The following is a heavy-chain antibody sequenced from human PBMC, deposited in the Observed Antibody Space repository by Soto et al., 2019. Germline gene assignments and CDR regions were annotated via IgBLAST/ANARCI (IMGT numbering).Heavy chain of an antibody. Sequence: EVQLVESGGGLVQPGGSLRLCCAASGFILSDHYMDWVRQAPGKGLEWVGRSRNKANSYTTEYVASVKGRFTISRDESKNSLYLQMNSLRTEDTAVYYCARVAPPFQHWGQGTLVTVSS. D-gene: IGHD5-12*01. CDR2: SRNKANSYTT. CDR1: GFILSDHY. J-gene: IGHJ1*01. V-gene: IGHV3-72*01. CDR3: ARVAPPFQH.